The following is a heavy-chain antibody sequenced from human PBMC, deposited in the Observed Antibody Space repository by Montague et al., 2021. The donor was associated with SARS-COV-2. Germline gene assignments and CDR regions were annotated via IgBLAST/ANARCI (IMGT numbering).Heavy chain of an antibody. J-gene: IGHJ6*02. CDR1: GSIFSSYE. Sequence: SLRLSCAASGSIFSSYEMNWVRQAPGKGLEWISYISSSGGGSTKXYTDSVKGRFTISRDNAKNSLYLQMNSLRVEDTAIYYCARDRDWDDWCGMDVWGQGTTVTVSS. D-gene: IGHD2-21*01. CDR2: ISSSGGGSTK. CDR3: ARDRDWDDWCGMDV. V-gene: IGHV3-48*03.